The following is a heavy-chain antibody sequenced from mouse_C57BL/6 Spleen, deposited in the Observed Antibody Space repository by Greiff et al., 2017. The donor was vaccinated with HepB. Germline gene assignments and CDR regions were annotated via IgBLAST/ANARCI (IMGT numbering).Heavy chain of an antibody. CDR2: IYPGDGDT. Sequence: QVQLQQSGPELVKPGASVKISCKASGYAFSSSWMNWVKQRPGKGLESIGRIYPGDGDTNYNGKFKGKATLTADKSSSTAYMQLSSLTSEDSAVYFCARKKDYYGSSLFDYWGQGTTLTVSS. D-gene: IGHD1-1*01. CDR3: ARKKDYYGSSLFDY. CDR1: GYAFSSSW. V-gene: IGHV1-82*01. J-gene: IGHJ2*01.